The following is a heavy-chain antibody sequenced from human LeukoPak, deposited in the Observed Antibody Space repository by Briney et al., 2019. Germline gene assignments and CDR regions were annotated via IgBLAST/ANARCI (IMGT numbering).Heavy chain of an antibody. J-gene: IGHJ4*02. V-gene: IGHV4-39*01. D-gene: IGHD2-2*01. Sequence: SETLSLTCSVSGASITSSSFYWGWIRQPPGKGLEWIGSIYYTGSADYNPSLKSRVTLSVDTSKNQFSLKLTSVTAADAAVYYCARHRYCNSSSCYAFDYWGQGTLVTVSS. CDR2: IYYTGSA. CDR1: GASITSSSFY. CDR3: ARHRYCNSSSCYAFDY.